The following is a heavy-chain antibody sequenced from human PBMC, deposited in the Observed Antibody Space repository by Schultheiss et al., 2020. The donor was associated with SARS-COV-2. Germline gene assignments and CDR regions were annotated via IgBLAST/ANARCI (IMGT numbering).Heavy chain of an antibody. CDR2: SKGKADGGTT. V-gene: IGHV3-15*01. J-gene: IGHJ3*02. CDR3: ATGTGGPVTIFGVVIIPVDRRHVFDI. CDR1: GFTFSDYY. D-gene: IGHD3-3*01. Sequence: GWSLRLSCAASGFTFSDYYMSWIRQAPGKGLVWVGQSKGKADGGTTDYAAPVKGRFTISRDDSKNTLYLQMNNLKIEDTAVYYCATGTGGPVTIFGVVIIPVDRRHVFDIWGQGTMVTVSS.